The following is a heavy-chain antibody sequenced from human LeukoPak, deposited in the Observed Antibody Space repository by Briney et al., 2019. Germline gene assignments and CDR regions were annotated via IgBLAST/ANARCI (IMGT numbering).Heavy chain of an antibody. D-gene: IGHD1-26*01. Sequence: ASVRVSCKASGFPFTTYDINWVRQATGQGLEWMGWMNPKSGNTAYTQKFQGRVTITRSTSISTAYMELSSLRFEDTAVYYCARDLGVGATPYYFDYWGQGTLVTVSS. J-gene: IGHJ4*02. CDR1: GFPFTTYD. CDR2: MNPKSGNT. V-gene: IGHV1-8*03. CDR3: ARDLGVGATPYYFDY.